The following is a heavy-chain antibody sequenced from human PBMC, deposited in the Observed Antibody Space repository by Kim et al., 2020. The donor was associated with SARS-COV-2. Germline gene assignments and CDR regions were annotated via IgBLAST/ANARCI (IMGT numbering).Heavy chain of an antibody. D-gene: IGHD6-13*01. J-gene: IGHJ6*02. V-gene: IGHV3-33*06. CDR2: IWYDGSNK. CDR3: AKDFGEGAAAAAWWGYGMDV. Sequence: GGSLRLSCAASGFTFSSYGMHWVRQAPGKGLEWVAVIWYDGSNKYYADSVKGRFTISRDNSKNTLYLQMNSLRAEDTAVYYCAKDFGEGAAAAAWWGYGMDVWGQGTTVIVSS. CDR1: GFTFSSYG.